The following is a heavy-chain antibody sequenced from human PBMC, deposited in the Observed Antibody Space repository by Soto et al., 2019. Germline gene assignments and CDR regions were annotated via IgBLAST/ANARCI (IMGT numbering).Heavy chain of an antibody. CDR3: ARDGLPSLAAAGTLDY. Sequence: GGSLRLSCAASGFTFSDYYMSWIRQAPGKGLEWVSYISSSGSTIYYADSVKGRFTISRDNAKNSLYLQMNSLRAEDTAVYYCARDGLPSLAAAGTLDYWGQGTLVTVSS. CDR1: GFTFSDYY. CDR2: ISSSGSTI. D-gene: IGHD6-13*01. J-gene: IGHJ4*02. V-gene: IGHV3-11*01.